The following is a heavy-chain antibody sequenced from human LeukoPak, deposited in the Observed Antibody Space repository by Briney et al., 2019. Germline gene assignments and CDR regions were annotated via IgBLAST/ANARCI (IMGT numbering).Heavy chain of an antibody. CDR1: GGSFSGYY. Sequence: PSETLSPTCAVYGGSFSGYYWGCFRQPPGKGLEWIASIYHSGSTYYNPSLKSRVTISVDTSKNQFSLKLSSVTAADTAVYYCAADRTGLAFDIWGQGTMVTVSS. CDR3: AADRTGLAFDI. V-gene: IGHV4-38-2*01. D-gene: IGHD3-22*01. CDR2: IYHSGST. J-gene: IGHJ3*02.